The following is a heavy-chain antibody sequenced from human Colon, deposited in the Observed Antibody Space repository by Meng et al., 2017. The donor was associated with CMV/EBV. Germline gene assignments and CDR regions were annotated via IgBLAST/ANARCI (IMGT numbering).Heavy chain of an antibody. CDR1: GYTFSKSY. CDR3: AREKATVTTFMLLY. V-gene: IGHV1-46*01. Sequence: QVQLVQSGAEVKKPGASVRVSCKASGYTFSKSYIYWVRQAPGQGPEWMGIINPTGDSTTLAQKFQGRVTVTRDTSTNTVYMELSSLRSDDTAVYYCAREKATVTTFMLLYWGLGTLVTVSS. J-gene: IGHJ4*02. CDR2: INPTGDST. D-gene: IGHD4-17*01.